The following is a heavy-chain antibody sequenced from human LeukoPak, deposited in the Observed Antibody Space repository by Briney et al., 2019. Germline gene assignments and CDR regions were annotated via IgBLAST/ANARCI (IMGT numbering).Heavy chain of an antibody. D-gene: IGHD6-13*01. J-gene: IGHJ6*02. V-gene: IGHV4-59*01. CDR2: IYYSGST. Sequence: SETLSLTCTVSGGSISSYYWSWIRQPPGKRLEWIGYIYYSGSTNYNPSLKSRVTISVDTSKNQFSLKLSSVTAADTAVYYCARSPRAAAGTKYYYGMDVWGQGTTVTVSS. CDR1: GGSISSYY. CDR3: ARSPRAAAGTKYYYGMDV.